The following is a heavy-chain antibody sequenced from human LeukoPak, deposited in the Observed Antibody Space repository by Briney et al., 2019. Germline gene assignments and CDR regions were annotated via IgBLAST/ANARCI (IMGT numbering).Heavy chain of an antibody. CDR3: ARGKYGRQRVKYYYFDY. D-gene: IGHD2/OR15-2a*01. J-gene: IGHJ4*02. Sequence: SETLSLTCTVSGGSISSGDYYWSWIRQPPGKGLEWIGYIYYSGSTYYNPSLRSRVTISVDTSKNQFSLKLSSVTAADTAVYYCARGKYGRQRVKYYYFDYWGQGTLVTVSS. CDR1: GGSISSGDYY. V-gene: IGHV4-30-4*01. CDR2: IYYSGST.